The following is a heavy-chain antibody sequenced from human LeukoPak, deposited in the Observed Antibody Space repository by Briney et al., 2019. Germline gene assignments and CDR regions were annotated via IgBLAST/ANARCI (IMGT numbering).Heavy chain of an antibody. J-gene: IGHJ4*02. V-gene: IGHV3-21*04. D-gene: IGHD3-22*01. CDR3: AKASLYYYDSSGLFDY. CDR1: GFTFSSYS. Sequence: GGSLRLSCAAAGFTFSSYSMNWVRQAPGKGLEWVSSISSSSSYIYYADSVRGRFTISRDNAKNSLYLQMNSLRAEDTALYYCAKASLYYYDSSGLFDYWGQGTLVTVSS. CDR2: ISSSSSYI.